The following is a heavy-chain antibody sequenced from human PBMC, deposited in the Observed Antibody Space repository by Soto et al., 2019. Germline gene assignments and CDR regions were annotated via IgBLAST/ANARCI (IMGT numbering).Heavy chain of an antibody. J-gene: IGHJ4*02. CDR3: AKLGFPDYYDSSDYLY. D-gene: IGHD3-22*01. CDR1: GFTIRTYG. V-gene: IGHV3-30*18. Sequence: QVQLVETGGGVVQPGRSLRLSCAASGFTIRTYGMHWVRQGPGKGLEWVAVISYDGSNKFYADSVKGRFTISRDNSKNTLYIQMNSLRAEDTVVYYCAKLGFPDYYDSSDYLYWDQGTLVTVSS. CDR2: ISYDGSNK.